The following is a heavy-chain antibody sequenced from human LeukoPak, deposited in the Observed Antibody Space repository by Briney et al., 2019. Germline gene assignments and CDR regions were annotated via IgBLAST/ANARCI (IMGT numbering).Heavy chain of an antibody. D-gene: IGHD4-23*01. V-gene: IGHV1-24*01. J-gene: IGHJ4*02. Sequence: ASVKVSCKVSGYTLTELSMHWVRQPPGKGLEWMGGFDPEDGETIYAQKFQGRVTMTEDASTDTAYMELSSLRSEDTAVYYCATDRHDYGGNSYWGQGTLVTVSS. CDR1: GYTLTELS. CDR3: ATDRHDYGGNSY. CDR2: FDPEDGET.